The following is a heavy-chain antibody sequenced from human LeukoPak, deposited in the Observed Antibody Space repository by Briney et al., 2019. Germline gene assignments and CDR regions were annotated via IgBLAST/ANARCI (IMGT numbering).Heavy chain of an antibody. D-gene: IGHD3-22*01. V-gene: IGHV5-51*01. J-gene: IGHJ3*02. CDR3: ARGPPPYYYDSSGYSRAFDI. Sequence: GESLKISCKGSGYSFTSYWIGWVRQMPGKGLEWMGIIYPGDSDTRYSPSFQGQVTISADKSISTAYLQWSSPKASDTAMYYCARGPPPYYYDSSGYSRAFDIWGQGTMVTVSS. CDR2: IYPGDSDT. CDR1: GYSFTSYW.